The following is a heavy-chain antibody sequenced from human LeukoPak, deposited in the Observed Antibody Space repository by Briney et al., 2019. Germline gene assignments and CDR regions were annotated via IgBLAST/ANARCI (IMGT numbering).Heavy chain of an antibody. CDR2: IYYSGST. D-gene: IGHD3-9*01. CDR1: GGSISSSSYY. Sequence: SETLSLTCTVSGGSISSSSYYWGWIRQPPGKGLEWIGSIYYSGSTYYNPSLKSRVTISVDTSKNQFSLKLSSVTAADTAVYYCARAGQKGMSYDILTGCPYYYYMDVWGKGTTVTVSS. CDR3: ARAGQKGMSYDILTGCPYYYYMDV. V-gene: IGHV4-39*01. J-gene: IGHJ6*03.